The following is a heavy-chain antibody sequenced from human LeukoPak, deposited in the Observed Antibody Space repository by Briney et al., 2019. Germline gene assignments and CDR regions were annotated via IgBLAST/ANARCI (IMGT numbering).Heavy chain of an antibody. CDR3: ARLPPSVFGVGTGDFDY. CDR2: ISYDGSKT. J-gene: IGHJ4*02. V-gene: IGHV3-30*03. D-gene: IGHD2-8*02. CDR1: GFTLSTYG. Sequence: PGESLRLSCEVSGFTLSTYGMEWVRQAPGKGREAVAVISYDGSKTYYADSVKGRSTISRDNPKNTVYLQVNSLTSDDTAVYYCARLPPSVFGVGTGDFDYWGQGTLVTVSS.